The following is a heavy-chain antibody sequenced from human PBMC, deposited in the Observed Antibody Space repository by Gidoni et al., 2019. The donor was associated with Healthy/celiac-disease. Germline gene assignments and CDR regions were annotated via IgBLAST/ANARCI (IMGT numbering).Heavy chain of an antibody. V-gene: IGHV3-53*01. CDR3: ASDYYDSSGYFDL. J-gene: IGHJ2*01. Sequence: EVQLVESGGGLIQPGGSLRLSCAASGFTVSSNYMSWVRQAPGKGLEWVSVIYSGGSTYYADSVKGRFTISRDNSKNTLYLQMNSLRAEDTAVYYCASDYYDSSGYFDLWGRGTLVTVSS. CDR2: IYSGGST. D-gene: IGHD3-22*01. CDR1: GFTVSSNY.